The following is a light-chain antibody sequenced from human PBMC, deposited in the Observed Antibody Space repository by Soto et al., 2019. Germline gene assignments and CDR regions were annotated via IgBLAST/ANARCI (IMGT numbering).Light chain of an antibody. CDR3: SSYTSSSTPVV. CDR2: EVS. CDR1: SSDVGGYNY. J-gene: IGLJ2*01. Sequence: QSALTQPASVSGSPGQSITISCTGTSSDVGGYNYVSWYQQHPGKAPKLMIYEVSNRPSGVSNRFSGSKSGNTASLTISGVQAADEADYYCSSYTSSSTPVVFGGGTKLTVL. V-gene: IGLV2-14*01.